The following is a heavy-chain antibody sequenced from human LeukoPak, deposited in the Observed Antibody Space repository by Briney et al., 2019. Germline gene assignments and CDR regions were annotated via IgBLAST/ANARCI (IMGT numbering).Heavy chain of an antibody. D-gene: IGHD3-22*01. J-gene: IGHJ4*02. CDR3: AKDTSGSYFTGDY. CDR2: ISGSGGTT. Sequence: GGSLRLSCAGSGFTFSSYAMSWVRQAPGKGLEWVSAISGSGGTTYYVDSVKGRFTISRDNSKNTLYLQMNSLRAEDTAVYYCAKDTSGSYFTGDYWGQGTLVTVSS. V-gene: IGHV3-23*01. CDR1: GFTFSSYA.